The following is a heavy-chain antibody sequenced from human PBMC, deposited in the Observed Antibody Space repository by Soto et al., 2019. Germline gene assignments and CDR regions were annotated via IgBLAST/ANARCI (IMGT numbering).Heavy chain of an antibody. CDR1: RLTFSSYA. D-gene: IGHD3-10*01. Sequence: PGGSLRLSCAASRLTFSSYAMSWVRQAPGKGLEWVSSISGSGGRTSYADSVKGRFTISRDNSKNTLYVQMSSLRVEDTAIYYCAKDSLSSAWFGYGMDVWGQGTTLTVSS. CDR2: ISGSGGRT. CDR3: AKDSLSSAWFGYGMDV. J-gene: IGHJ6*02. V-gene: IGHV3-23*01.